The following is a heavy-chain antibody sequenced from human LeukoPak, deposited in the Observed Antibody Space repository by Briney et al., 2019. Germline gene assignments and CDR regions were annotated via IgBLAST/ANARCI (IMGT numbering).Heavy chain of an antibody. CDR1: GGSFSGYY. J-gene: IGHJ5*02. CDR2: INHSGST. V-gene: IGHV4-34*01. D-gene: IGHD6-13*01. CDR3: ARYAMLYSSSWYRRNWFDP. Sequence: SSETLSLTCTVSGGSFSGYYWSWIRQPPGKGLEWIGEINHSGSTNYNPSLKSRVTISVDTSKNQLSLKLSSVTAADTAVYYCARYAMLYSSSWYRRNWFDPWGQGTLVTVSS.